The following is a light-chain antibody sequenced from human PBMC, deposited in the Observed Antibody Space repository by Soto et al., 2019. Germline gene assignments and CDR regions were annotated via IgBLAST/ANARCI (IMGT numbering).Light chain of an antibody. CDR3: GAHTSSNTWI. CDR1: TSDVGDYNY. Sequence: QPASVSGSPGQSITISCTGTTSDVGDYNYVSWYQQHPGGAPTLMIYDVTDRPSGVSNRFSGSKSGNTASLTISGLQAEDEADYYCGAHTSSNTWIFGGGTKLTVL. V-gene: IGLV2-14*01. J-gene: IGLJ2*01. CDR2: DVT.